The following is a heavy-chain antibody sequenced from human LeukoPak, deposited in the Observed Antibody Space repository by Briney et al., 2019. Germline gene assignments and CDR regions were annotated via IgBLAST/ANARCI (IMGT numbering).Heavy chain of an antibody. CDR1: GFSFSSYS. Sequence: GGSLRLSCAASGFSFSSYSINWVRQAPGKGLEWVSYISGDGNAKHYTDSVKGRFTISRDNAKNALYLQMNSLRAEDTAVYFCARGYAYAFDYWGQGTLVTVSS. J-gene: IGHJ4*02. CDR3: ARGYAYAFDY. CDR2: ISGDGNAK. V-gene: IGHV3-48*01. D-gene: IGHD3-16*01.